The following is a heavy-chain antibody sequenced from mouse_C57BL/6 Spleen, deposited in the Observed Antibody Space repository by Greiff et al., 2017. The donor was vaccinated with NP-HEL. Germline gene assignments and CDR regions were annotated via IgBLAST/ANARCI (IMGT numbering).Heavy chain of an antibody. J-gene: IGHJ1*03. CDR2: INYDGSST. CDR3: ARDRGDYHWYFDV. Sequence: EVQLVESEGGLVQPGSSMKLSCTASGFTFSDYYMAWVRQVPEKGLEWVANINYDGSSTYYLDSLKSRFIISRDNAKNILYLQMSSLKSEDTATYYCARDRGDYHWYFDVWGTGTTVTVSS. D-gene: IGHD2-4*01. V-gene: IGHV5-16*01. CDR1: GFTFSDYY.